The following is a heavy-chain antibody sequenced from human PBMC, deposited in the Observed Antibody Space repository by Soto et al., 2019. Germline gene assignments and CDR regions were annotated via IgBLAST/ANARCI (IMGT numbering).Heavy chain of an antibody. CDR1: GFTFSSYG. Sequence: GGSLRLSCAASGFTFSSYGMHWVRQAPGKGLEWVAVISYDGSNKYYADSVKGRFTISRDNSKNTLYLQMNSLRAEDTAVYYCAKDKATVTTAFDYWGQGTLVTVSS. J-gene: IGHJ4*02. V-gene: IGHV3-30*18. CDR3: AKDKATVTTAFDY. D-gene: IGHD4-4*01. CDR2: ISYDGSNK.